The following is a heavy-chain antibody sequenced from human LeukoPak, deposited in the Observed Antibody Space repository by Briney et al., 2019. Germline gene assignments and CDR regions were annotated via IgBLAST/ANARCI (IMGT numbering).Heavy chain of an antibody. D-gene: IGHD3-10*01. CDR2: ISSSGTTI. CDR1: GFTFSDYY. V-gene: IGHV3-11*01. Sequence: PGGSLRLSCAASGFTFSDYYMSWIRQAPGKGLEWVSYISSSGTTISYTDSVKGRFTISRDNAKNSLYLQMNSLRAEDTAVYYCAKGHYYGSGSLDYWGQGTLVTVSS. J-gene: IGHJ4*02. CDR3: AKGHYYGSGSLDY.